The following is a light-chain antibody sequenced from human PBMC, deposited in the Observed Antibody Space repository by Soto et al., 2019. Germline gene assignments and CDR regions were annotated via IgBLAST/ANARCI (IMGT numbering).Light chain of an antibody. CDR1: QSISSE. Sequence: EIVMTQSPATLSVSPGERATLSCRASQSISSELAWYQQKPCQPPRLLIYGASTRATGVPARFTGSGSGSDFARTISGLQSEDFAVYYCQQGHNWPLPFGQGTRLEI. CDR3: QQGHNWPLP. V-gene: IGKV3-15*01. J-gene: IGKJ2*01. CDR2: GAS.